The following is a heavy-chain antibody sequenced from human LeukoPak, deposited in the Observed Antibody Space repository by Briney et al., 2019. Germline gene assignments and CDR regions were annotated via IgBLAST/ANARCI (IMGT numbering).Heavy chain of an antibody. CDR2: INPNSGGT. CDR3: AILPDCSSTSYYTVDY. Sequence: GASVKVSCKASGYTFTGYYMHWVRQAPGQGLEWMGWINPNSGGTNYAQKFQGRVTMTRDTSISTAYMELSRLRSDDTAVYYCAILPDCSSTSYYTVDYWGQGTLVTVSS. CDR1: GYTFTGYY. D-gene: IGHD2-2*02. J-gene: IGHJ4*02. V-gene: IGHV1-2*02.